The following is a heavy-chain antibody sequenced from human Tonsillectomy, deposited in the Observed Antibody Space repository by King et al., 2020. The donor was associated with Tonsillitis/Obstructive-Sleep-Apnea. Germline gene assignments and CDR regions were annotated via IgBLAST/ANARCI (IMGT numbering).Heavy chain of an antibody. CDR1: GFTVSSDY. J-gene: IGHJ4*02. Sequence: DVQLVESGGGLIQPGGSLRLACAASGFTVSSDYMSWVCQAPGKGLEWVSVIYSNGRTYYPDSVKGRFTISRDNSKNTLYLQMNSLRAEDTAVYYCARMNLAVDWGQGTLVTVSS. V-gene: IGHV3-53*01. D-gene: IGHD6-19*01. CDR3: ARMNLAVD. CDR2: IYSNGRT.